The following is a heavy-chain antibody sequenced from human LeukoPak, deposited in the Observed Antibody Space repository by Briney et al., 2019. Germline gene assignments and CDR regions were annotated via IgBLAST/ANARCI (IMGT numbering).Heavy chain of an antibody. CDR3: AKLAAMVTPDY. CDR2: ISYDGSNK. V-gene: IGHV3-30*18. D-gene: IGHD5-18*01. Sequence: GRSLRLSCAASGFTFSSYGMHWVRQAPGKGLEWVAVISYDGSNKYYADSVKGRFTISRDNSKNTLYLQMNSLRAEDTAVYYCAKLAAMVTPDYWGQGTLVTVSS. J-gene: IGHJ4*02. CDR1: GFTFSSYG.